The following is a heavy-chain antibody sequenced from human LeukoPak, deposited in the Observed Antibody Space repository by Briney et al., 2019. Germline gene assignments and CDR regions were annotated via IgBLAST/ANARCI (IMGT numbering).Heavy chain of an antibody. J-gene: IGHJ4*02. CDR1: GGSISSYY. V-gene: IGHV4-59*01. CDR3: ARDRHGSYYIDY. CDR2: IYYSGST. Sequence: PETLSLTCTVSGGSISSYYWSWIRQPPGKGLEWIGYIYYSGSTNYNPSLKSRVTISVDTSKNQFSLKLSSVTAADTAVYYCARDRHGSYYIDYWGQGTLVTVSS. D-gene: IGHD1-26*01.